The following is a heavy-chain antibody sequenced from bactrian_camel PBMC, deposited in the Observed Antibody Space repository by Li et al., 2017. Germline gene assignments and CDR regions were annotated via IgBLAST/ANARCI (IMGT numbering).Heavy chain of an antibody. D-gene: IGHD3*01. J-gene: IGHJ6*01. CDR3: AAGFRHSGSWCPDRLYLADFAH. V-gene: IGHV3S26*01. CDR2: IDSDGTT. Sequence: HVQLVESGGGSVQAGGSLRLSCAASGYTYSSYCMGWFRQAPGKEREGVAAIDSDGTTSHEDSVKGRFTISQDYAKNTLYLQMNSLKPEDTAMYYCAAGFRHSGSWCPDRLYLADFAHWGQGTQVTVS. CDR1: GYTYSSYC.